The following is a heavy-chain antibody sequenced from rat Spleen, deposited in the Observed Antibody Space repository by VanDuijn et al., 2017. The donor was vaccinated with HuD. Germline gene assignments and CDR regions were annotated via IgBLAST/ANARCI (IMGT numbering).Heavy chain of an antibody. CDR1: GFTFSAYY. D-gene: IGHD4-1*01. J-gene: IGHJ2*01. Sequence: EVQLVESDGGLVQPGRSLKLSCAASGFTFSAYYMAWVRQAPTKGLEWVATISYDGFNTYYRDSVKGRFTISRDNAKSTLYLQMDSLRSEDTATYYCARRFDFDYWGQGVMVTVSS. CDR2: ISYDGFNT. V-gene: IGHV5-29*01. CDR3: ARRFDFDY.